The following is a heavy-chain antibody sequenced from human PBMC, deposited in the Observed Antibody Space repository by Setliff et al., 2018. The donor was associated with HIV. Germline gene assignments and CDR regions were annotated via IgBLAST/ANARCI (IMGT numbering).Heavy chain of an antibody. CDR2: IYTSGST. J-gene: IGHJ6*02. Sequence: SETLSLTCTVSGGSISSGSYYWSWIRQPAGKGLEWIGRIYTSGSTKYNPSLESRVTISVDTSKNQFSLKLSSVTAADTAVYYCARSRTSSGYYGVTGYGMDVWGQGTTVTVSS. D-gene: IGHD3-22*01. V-gene: IGHV4-61*02. CDR1: GGSISSGSYY. CDR3: ARSRTSSGYYGVTGYGMDV.